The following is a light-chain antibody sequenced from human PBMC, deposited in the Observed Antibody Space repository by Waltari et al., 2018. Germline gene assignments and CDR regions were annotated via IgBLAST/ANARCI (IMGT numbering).Light chain of an antibody. J-gene: IGKJ4*01. Sequence: DTVLTQSPDTVSSSPGDRGTLSCRASQSVTSIALSWFQQRPGQAPRLLIYDASNRATDIPDRFSGSGSGTDFTLTISRLEPEDFAVYYCQHYDGSVVTFGGGTKVEI. V-gene: IGKV3-20*01. CDR2: DAS. CDR3: QHYDGSVVT. CDR1: QSVTSIA.